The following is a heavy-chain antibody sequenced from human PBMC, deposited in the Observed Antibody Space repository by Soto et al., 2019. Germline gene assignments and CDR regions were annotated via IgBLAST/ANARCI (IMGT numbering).Heavy chain of an antibody. CDR2: IKEEGSEK. V-gene: IGHV3-7*01. D-gene: IGHD3-10*01. Sequence: EVQVVESGGGLVQPGGSLRLSCAASGFTFSSYWMSWVRQAPGKGLEWVADIKEEGSEKNYVDSVKCQCTISRDNAKNSLYLQMNLLRAEDTAVYYCARERYYYGSGDYWGQGTLVTVSS. J-gene: IGHJ4*02. CDR3: ARERYYYGSGDY. CDR1: GFTFSSYW.